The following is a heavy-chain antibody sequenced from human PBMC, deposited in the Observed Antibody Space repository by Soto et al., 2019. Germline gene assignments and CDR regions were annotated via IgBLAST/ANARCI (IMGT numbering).Heavy chain of an antibody. CDR3: ERVVTGTTLWWFDP. J-gene: IGHJ5*02. V-gene: IGHV4-34*01. CDR1: GGSFSGYY. Sequence: SETLSLTCAVYGGSFSGYYWSWIRQPPGKGLEWIGEINHSGSTNYNPSLKSRVTISVDTSKNQFSLKLSSVTAADTAVYYCERVVTGTTLWWFDPWGQGTLVTVSS. CDR2: INHSGST. D-gene: IGHD1-7*01.